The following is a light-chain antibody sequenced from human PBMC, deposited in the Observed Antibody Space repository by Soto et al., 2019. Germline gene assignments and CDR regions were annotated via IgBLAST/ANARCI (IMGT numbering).Light chain of an antibody. Sequence: QSALTQPASVSGSPGQSITISCTGTSSDVGGYNYVSWYQQHPGKAPKFIIYGVSKRPSGVSNRFSGSKSGNTASLTISGLRDEDAADYYCTSSTSSSTYVFGTGTKVTVL. V-gene: IGLV2-14*01. CDR3: TSSTSSSTYV. J-gene: IGLJ1*01. CDR1: SSDVGGYNY. CDR2: GVS.